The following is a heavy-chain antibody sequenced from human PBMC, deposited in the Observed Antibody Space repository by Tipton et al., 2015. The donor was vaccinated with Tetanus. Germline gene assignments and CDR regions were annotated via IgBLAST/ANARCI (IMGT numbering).Heavy chain of an antibody. CDR3: ARTSGYLYSSY. CDR1: GGSISTYH. D-gene: IGHD3-3*01. Sequence: TLSLTCTVSGGSISTYHWNWIRQFPGKGLEWIGYIDYFGTTKYNPSLKSRVAMSVDTSKNQLSLKLRSVTSADTAVYYCARTSGYLYSSYWGQGTLVTVSS. CDR2: IDYFGTT. V-gene: IGHV4-59*01. J-gene: IGHJ1*01.